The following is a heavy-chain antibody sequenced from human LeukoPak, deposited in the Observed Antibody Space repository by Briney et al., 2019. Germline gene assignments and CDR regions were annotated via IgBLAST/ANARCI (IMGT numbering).Heavy chain of an antibody. CDR3: AMTTVTAYSFYYGIDV. J-gene: IGHJ6*02. D-gene: IGHD4-17*01. Sequence: GGSLRLSCAASGFTFSSYAMTWVRQAPGKGLEWVSVINGGGRSTYYVDSVQGRFTISRDNSKNTVSLQMNGLRAEDTAVYHCAMTTVTAYSFYYGIDVWGQGTTVTVS. CDR1: GFTFSSYA. V-gene: IGHV3-23*01. CDR2: INGGGRST.